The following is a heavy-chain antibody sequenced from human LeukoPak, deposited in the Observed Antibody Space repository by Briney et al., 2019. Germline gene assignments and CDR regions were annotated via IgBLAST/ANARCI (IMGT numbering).Heavy chain of an antibody. CDR2: ISWNSGSI. CDR1: GFTFDDYA. Sequence: GGSLRLSCAVSGFTFDDYAMHWVRQAPGKGLEWVSGISWNSGSIGYADSVKGRFTISRDNAKNSLYLQMNSLRAEDTALYYCAKDISYGSGSYAGDFDYWGQGTLVTVSS. CDR3: AKDISYGSGSYAGDFDY. D-gene: IGHD3-10*01. J-gene: IGHJ4*02. V-gene: IGHV3-9*01.